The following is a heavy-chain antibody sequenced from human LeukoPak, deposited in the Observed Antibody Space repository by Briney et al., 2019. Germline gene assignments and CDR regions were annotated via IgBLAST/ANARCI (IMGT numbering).Heavy chain of an antibody. CDR2: ISSSSSYI. V-gene: IGHV3-21*01. J-gene: IGHJ4*02. CDR1: GFTFSSYS. D-gene: IGHD2-8*01. Sequence: GGSLRLSCAASGFTFSSYSMNWVRQAPGKGLEGVSSISSSSSYIYYADSVKGRFTISRDNAKNSLYLQMNSLRAEDTAVYYCARDDSLRCMVYWGQGTLVTVSS. CDR3: ARDDSLRCMVY.